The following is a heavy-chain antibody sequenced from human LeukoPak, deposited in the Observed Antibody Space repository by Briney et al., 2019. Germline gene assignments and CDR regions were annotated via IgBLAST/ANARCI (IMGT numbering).Heavy chain of an antibody. V-gene: IGHV1-69*05. Sequence: ASVKVSCKASGGTFGSYAISWVRQAPGQGLEWMGGIIPIFGTANYAQKFQGRVTITTDESTSTAYMELSSLRSEDTAVYYCASAGIVGATPIWFDPWGQGTLVTVSS. CDR3: ASAGIVGATPIWFDP. J-gene: IGHJ5*02. D-gene: IGHD1-26*01. CDR1: GGTFGSYA. CDR2: IIPIFGTA.